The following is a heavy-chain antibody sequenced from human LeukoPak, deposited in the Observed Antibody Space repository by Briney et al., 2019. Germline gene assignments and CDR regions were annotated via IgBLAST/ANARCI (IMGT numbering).Heavy chain of an antibody. V-gene: IGHV4-59*01. Sequence: PSETLSLTCTVSGGSISSYYWSWIRQPPGKGLEWIGYIYYSGSTNYNPSLKSRVTISVDTSKNQFSLKLSSVTAADTAVYYCARKTGLDAFDIWGQGTMVTVPS. CDR1: GGSISSYY. CDR2: IYYSGST. J-gene: IGHJ3*02. CDR3: ARKTGLDAFDI. D-gene: IGHD3-9*01.